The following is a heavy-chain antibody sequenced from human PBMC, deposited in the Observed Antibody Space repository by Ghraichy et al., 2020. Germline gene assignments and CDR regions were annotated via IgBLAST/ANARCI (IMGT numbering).Heavy chain of an antibody. CDR1: GGSVNTGPYF. D-gene: IGHD2-21*02. V-gene: IGHV4-31*03. J-gene: IGHJ1*01. CDR3: ALEECDGDCFFTY. CDR2: IHSTGSY. Sequence: SETLSLTCTVSGGSVNTGPYFWTWIRQHPGTGLEGIGYIHSTGSYYYKSSLKSRVTVSMDTSKNHFSLRLRSVTAAASAVYYCALEECDGDCFFTYWGQGALVTVSS.